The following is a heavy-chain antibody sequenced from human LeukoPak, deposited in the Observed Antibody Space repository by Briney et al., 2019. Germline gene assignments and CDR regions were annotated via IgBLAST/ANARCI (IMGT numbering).Heavy chain of an antibody. J-gene: IGHJ5*02. CDR2: ISGSGGST. Sequence: GGSLRLSCAASGFTFSNYGMSCVRQAPGKGLEWVSAISGSGGSTYYADSVKGRFTISRDNSKNTLYLQMNSLRAEDTAVYYCAKEPRGYNWFDPWGQGTLVTVSS. CDR3: AKEPRGYNWFDP. V-gene: IGHV3-23*01. CDR1: GFTFSNYG.